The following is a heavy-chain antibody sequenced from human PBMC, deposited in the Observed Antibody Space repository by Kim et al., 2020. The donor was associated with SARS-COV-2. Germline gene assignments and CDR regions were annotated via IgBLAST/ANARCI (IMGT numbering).Heavy chain of an antibody. CDR1: GYTFTSYY. CDR2: INPSGGST. D-gene: IGHD3-22*01. Sequence: ASVKVSCKASGYTFTSYYMHWVRQAPGQGLEWMGIINPSGGSTSYAQKFQGRVTMTRDTSTSTVYMELSSLRSEDTAVYYCARTPGIRSNYYDSSGYYYDWYFDLWGRGTLVTVSS. V-gene: IGHV1-46*01. CDR3: ARTPGIRSNYYDSSGYYYDWYFDL. J-gene: IGHJ2*01.